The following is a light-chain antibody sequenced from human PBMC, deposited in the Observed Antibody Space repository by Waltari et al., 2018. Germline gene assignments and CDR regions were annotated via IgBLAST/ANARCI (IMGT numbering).Light chain of an antibody. Sequence: EIVLTQSPGPLSLSPGERATLSCRTSQSVNTYLAWYQQKPGQAPRLLIYAASTRAAGIPDRFSGSGSGTDFSLTISRLEAEDVAVYYCQHHVRLPATFGQGTKVEIK. CDR1: QSVNTY. V-gene: IGKV3-20*01. J-gene: IGKJ1*01. CDR2: AAS. CDR3: QHHVRLPAT.